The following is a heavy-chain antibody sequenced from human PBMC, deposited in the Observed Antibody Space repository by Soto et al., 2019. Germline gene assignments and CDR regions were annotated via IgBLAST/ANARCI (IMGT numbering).Heavy chain of an antibody. CDR3: AKDTWKSSSWLPITTDN. Sequence: EVQLLESGGGLVQPGGSLRLSCAVSGFTFSSYAMTWVRQAPGKGLEWVSAISDTGINTYYADSVKGRFTISRDNSKNTLYLQLNSVRAEDTAVYYCAKDTWKSSSWLPITTDNWGQGTLVTVSS. J-gene: IGHJ4*02. V-gene: IGHV3-23*01. CDR1: GFTFSSYA. D-gene: IGHD6-13*01. CDR2: ISDTGINT.